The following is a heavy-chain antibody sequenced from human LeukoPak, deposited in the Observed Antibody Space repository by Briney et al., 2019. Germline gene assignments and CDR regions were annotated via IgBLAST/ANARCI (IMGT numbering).Heavy chain of an antibody. CDR3: ARIPRWLQLDDAFDI. CDR2: INPNSGGT. D-gene: IGHD5-24*01. J-gene: IGHJ3*02. V-gene: IGHV1-2*04. Sequence: ASVKVSCKASGYTFTGYYMHWVRQAPGQGLEWMGWINPNSGGTNYAQKFQGWVTMTRDTSISTAYMELSRLRSDDTAVYYCARIPRWLQLDDAFDIWGQGTMVTVSS. CDR1: GYTFTGYY.